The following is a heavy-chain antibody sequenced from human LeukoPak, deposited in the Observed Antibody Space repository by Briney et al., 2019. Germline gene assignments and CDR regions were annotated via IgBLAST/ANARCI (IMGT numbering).Heavy chain of an antibody. Sequence: PGGSLRLSCAASGFTFSSYAMSWVRQTPGKGLEWVSAISGGGGNAYYADSVKGRFTISRDNSKNTLYLQMNSLRAEDTAVYYCAREGRHYYDSSGYWGTFDYWGQGTLVTVSS. CDR2: ISGGGGNA. CDR3: AREGRHYYDSSGYWGTFDY. CDR1: GFTFSSYA. V-gene: IGHV3-23*01. J-gene: IGHJ4*02. D-gene: IGHD3-22*01.